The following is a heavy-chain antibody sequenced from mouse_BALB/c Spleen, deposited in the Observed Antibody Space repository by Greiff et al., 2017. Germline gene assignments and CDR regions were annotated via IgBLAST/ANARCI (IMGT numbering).Heavy chain of an antibody. CDR3: ARGVRPMYYFDY. Sequence: VQLQQSGPELVKPGASVKISCKASGYAFSSSWMNWVKQRPGQGLEWIGRIYPGDGDTNYNGKFKGKATLTADKSSSTAYMQLSSLTSVDSAVYFCARGVRPMYYFDYWGQGTTLTVSS. D-gene: IGHD2-14*01. V-gene: IGHV1-82*01. J-gene: IGHJ2*01. CDR2: IYPGDGDT. CDR1: GYAFSSSW.